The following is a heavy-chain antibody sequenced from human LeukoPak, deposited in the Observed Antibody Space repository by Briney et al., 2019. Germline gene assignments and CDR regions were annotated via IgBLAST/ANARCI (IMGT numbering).Heavy chain of an antibody. CDR3: ASTRRAAVAGRFGS. D-gene: IGHD6-19*01. Sequence: PSETLSLTCTVSGASMSSNYWSWIRQPPGKGLEWIGYIYHSGNTNYSPSLESRVTMSVDESKSQFSLRVHFVSAADTAVYYCASTRRAAVAGRFGSWGQGTLVTVSS. V-gene: IGHV4-4*09. CDR2: IYHSGNT. CDR1: GASMSSNY. J-gene: IGHJ4*02.